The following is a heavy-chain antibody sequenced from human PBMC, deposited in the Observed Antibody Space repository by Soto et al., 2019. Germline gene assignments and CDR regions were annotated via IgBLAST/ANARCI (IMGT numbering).Heavy chain of an antibody. V-gene: IGHV1-8*01. CDR1: GLAFPIDD. J-gene: IGHJ6*04. CDR2: MNPSGRNT. D-gene: IGHD1-26*01. CDR3: ARYRTNHPVDLDV. Sequence: ASVKVSCKASGLAFPIDDIIWVRQTIGQGLEFMGWMNPSGRNTGYAQKFQGRATFTWNTPTSTAYMDLSGLRSEDTAMYYCARYRTNHPVDLDVWGKGTTVTVAS.